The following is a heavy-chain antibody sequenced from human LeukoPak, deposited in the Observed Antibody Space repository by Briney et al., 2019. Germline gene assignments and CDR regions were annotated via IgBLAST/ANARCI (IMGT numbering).Heavy chain of an antibody. CDR1: GFTFDDYG. Sequence: RAGGSLRLSCTASGFTFDDYGMSWVRQVPGKGLEWVSGINWSGGSTLYADSVKGRFAISRDSAKSTLFLQMDSLRAEDTAVYYCGRGGFSLDWGQGTLVTVSS. D-gene: IGHD3-3*01. CDR2: INWSGGST. V-gene: IGHV3-20*04. CDR3: GRGGFSLD. J-gene: IGHJ4*02.